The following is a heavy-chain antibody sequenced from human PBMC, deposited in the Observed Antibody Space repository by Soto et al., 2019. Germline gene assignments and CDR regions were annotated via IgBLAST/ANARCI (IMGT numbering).Heavy chain of an antibody. J-gene: IGHJ4*02. CDR2: INPNSGGT. Sequence: VNVSCMSCLYTLTGYYMHWVRQPPAQGLEWMGGINPNSGGTNYAQKIQGRVTMTRDTSNSKAYMALSTVRSDDTAVYYCARGHFHVVVTDTPGVDYWGQGTLVTVSS. CDR1: LYTLTGYY. V-gene: IGHV1-2*02. CDR3: ARGHFHVVVTDTPGVDY. D-gene: IGHD2-21*02.